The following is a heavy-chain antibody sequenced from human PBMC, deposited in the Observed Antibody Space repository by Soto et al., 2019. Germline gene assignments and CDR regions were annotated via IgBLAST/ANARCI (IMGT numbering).Heavy chain of an antibody. V-gene: IGHV3-23*01. Sequence: EVQLLESGGGLVQPWGSLRLSCAASGFTFSNDAMIWVRQSPGKGLEWVSGISGSGGSTYYADSVKGRFTISRDNSKNSLYLQVNSLRAEETAVYYCAKGPLDYGSRPEYWGQGTLVNVSS. CDR3: AKGPLDYGSRPEY. CDR1: GFTFSNDA. D-gene: IGHD3-10*01. J-gene: IGHJ4*02. CDR2: ISGSGGST.